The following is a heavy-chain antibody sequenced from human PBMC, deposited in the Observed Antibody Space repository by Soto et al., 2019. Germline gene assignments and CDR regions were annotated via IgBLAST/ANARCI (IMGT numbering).Heavy chain of an antibody. Sequence: QEQLVESGGGVVQPGSSLRLSCAASGFAFRSYGMHWVRQAPGKGLEWVALISHDGDKEYYADSVKGRFTISRDNSENTLFLVMNSLTADDATVYFCAKAGFTIFGEGFDPWGQGARVTLSS. J-gene: IGHJ5*02. V-gene: IGHV3-30*18. CDR2: ISHDGDKE. CDR1: GFAFRSYG. CDR3: AKAGFTIFGEGFDP. D-gene: IGHD3-3*01.